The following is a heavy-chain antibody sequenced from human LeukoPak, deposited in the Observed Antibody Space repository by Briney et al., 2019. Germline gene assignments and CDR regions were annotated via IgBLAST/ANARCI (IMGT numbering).Heavy chain of an antibody. J-gene: IGHJ4*02. V-gene: IGHV4-34*01. CDR3: ARGLRGTTSGPLPPHSSRDPFDY. CDR1: GGSFSGYY. CDR2: INHSGST. D-gene: IGHD1-1*01. Sequence: PSETLSLTCAVYGGSFSGYYWSWIRQPPGKGLEWIGEINHSGSTNYNPSLKSRVTISVDTSKNQFSLKLSSVTAADTAVYYCARGLRGTTSGPLPPHSSRDPFDYWGQGTLVTVSS.